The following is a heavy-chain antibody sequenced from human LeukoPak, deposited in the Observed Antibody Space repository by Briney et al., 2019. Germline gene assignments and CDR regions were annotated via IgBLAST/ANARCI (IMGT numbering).Heavy chain of an antibody. CDR1: GYTFTGYY. CDR2: INPNSGGT. J-gene: IGHJ5*02. D-gene: IGHD2-15*01. Sequence: VSVKVSCKAAGYTFTGYYMFWVRQAPGQGLEWMGRINPNSGGTNYAQKFQGRVTMTRDTSISTAYMELSRLRSDDTAVYYCARGYCSGGSCYSAENWFDPWGQGTLVTVSS. V-gene: IGHV1-2*06. CDR3: ARGYCSGGSCYSAENWFDP.